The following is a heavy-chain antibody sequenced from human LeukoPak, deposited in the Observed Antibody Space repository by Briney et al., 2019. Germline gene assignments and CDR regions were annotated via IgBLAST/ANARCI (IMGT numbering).Heavy chain of an antibody. CDR1: GFTFSSYA. V-gene: IGHV3-30*04. D-gene: IGHD7-27*01. CDR2: ISYDGSNK. CDR3: AREVSDGTGIPSRGYYYGMDV. J-gene: IGHJ6*02. Sequence: PGRSLRLSCAASGFTFSSYAMHWVRQAPGKGLEWVAVISYDGSNKYYADSVKGRFTISRDNSKNTLYLQMNSLRAEDTAVYYCAREVSDGTGIPSRGYYYGMDVWGQGTTVTVSS.